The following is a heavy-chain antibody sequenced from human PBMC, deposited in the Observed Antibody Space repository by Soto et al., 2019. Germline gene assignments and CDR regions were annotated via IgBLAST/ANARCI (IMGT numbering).Heavy chain of an antibody. CDR1: GYTFTSYD. V-gene: IGHV1-8*01. CDR3: ARGTVSPRPWFDP. Sequence: ASVKVSCKASGYTFTSYDINWVRQATGQGLEWMGWMNPNSGNTGYAQKFQGRVTMTRNTSISTAYMELSSLGSEETAVYYCARGTVSPRPWFDPWGQGTLVTVSS. D-gene: IGHD4-4*01. J-gene: IGHJ5*02. CDR2: MNPNSGNT.